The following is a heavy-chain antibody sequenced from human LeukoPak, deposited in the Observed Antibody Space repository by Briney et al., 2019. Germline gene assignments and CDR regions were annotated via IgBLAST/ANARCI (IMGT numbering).Heavy chain of an antibody. D-gene: IGHD3-3*01. CDR1: GGSISSYY. Sequence: PSETLSLTCTVSGGSISSYYWSWIRQPPGKRLEWIGHIYYSGCTNYKLSLKSRVPIYVDKCKNQFSLKLSSVTAADTAVYYCASRSSIWSGYQDTLYYFDSWGQGTLVTVSS. CDR3: ASRSSIWSGYQDTLYYFDS. J-gene: IGHJ4*02. V-gene: IGHV4-59*01. CDR2: IYYSGCT.